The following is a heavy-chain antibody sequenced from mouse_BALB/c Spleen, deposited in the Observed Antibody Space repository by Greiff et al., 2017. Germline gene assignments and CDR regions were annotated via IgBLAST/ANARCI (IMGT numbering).Heavy chain of an antibody. Sequence: EVQLQQSGPELVKPGASVKMSCKASGYTFTSYVMHWVKQKPGQGLEWIGYINPYNDGTKYNEKFKGKATLTSDKSSSTAYMELSSLTSEDSAVYYCAREEITTVYYAMDYWGQGTSVTVSS. D-gene: IGHD1-1*01. J-gene: IGHJ4*01. CDR3: AREEITTVYYAMDY. CDR1: GYTFTSYV. V-gene: IGHV1-14*01. CDR2: INPYNDGT.